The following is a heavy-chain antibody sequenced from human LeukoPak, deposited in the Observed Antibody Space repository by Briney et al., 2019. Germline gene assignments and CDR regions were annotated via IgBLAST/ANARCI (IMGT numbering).Heavy chain of an antibody. CDR2: IRYDGSNK. CDR1: GFTFSSYG. Sequence: GGSLRLSCAASGFTFSSYGMHWVRQAPGKGLEWVAFIRYDGSNKYYADSVKGRFTISRDNSKNTLYLQMNSLRAEDTAVYYCAKTTLNAVITTWSGDYWGQGTLVTVSS. CDR3: AKTTLNAVITTWSGDY. D-gene: IGHD3-22*01. V-gene: IGHV3-30*02. J-gene: IGHJ4*02.